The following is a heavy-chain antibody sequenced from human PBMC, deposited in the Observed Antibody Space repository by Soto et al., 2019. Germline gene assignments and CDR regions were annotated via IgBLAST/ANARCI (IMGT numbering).Heavy chain of an antibody. CDR1: GGSISSYY. CDR2: IYYSGST. CDR3: ARDHSRSWYGFWFDP. Sequence: SETLSLTCTVSGGSISSYYWSWIRQPPGKGLEWIGYIYYSGSTNYNPSLKSRVTISVDTSKNQFSLKLSSVTAADTAVYYCARDHSRSWYGFWFDPWGQGTLVTVSS. J-gene: IGHJ5*02. D-gene: IGHD6-13*01. V-gene: IGHV4-59*01.